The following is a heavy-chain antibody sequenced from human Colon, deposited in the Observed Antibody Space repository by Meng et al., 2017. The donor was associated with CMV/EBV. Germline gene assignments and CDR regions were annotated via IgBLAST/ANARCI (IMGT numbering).Heavy chain of an antibody. J-gene: IGHJ6*01. Sequence: ASVTVSCKASGYTFRNYEMHWVRRVPGQGLAWVGMINPADGSTTYAQSFQGRVTMTRDTSTSIAYMELRSLRSDDSAVYYCARDWQGANYYYYGMDVWGQGTTVTVSS. CDR2: INPADGST. V-gene: IGHV1-46*01. D-gene: IGHD3-16*01. CDR3: ARDWQGANYYYYGMDV. CDR1: GYTFRNYE.